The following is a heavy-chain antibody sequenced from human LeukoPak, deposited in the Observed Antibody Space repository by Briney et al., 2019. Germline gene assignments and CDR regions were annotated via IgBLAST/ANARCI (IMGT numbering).Heavy chain of an antibody. CDR1: GGSFSGYY. V-gene: IGHV4-34*01. CDR2: INHSGST. CDR3: ARGHWGGGLDY. D-gene: IGHD3-16*01. Sequence: PSETLSLTCAVCGGSFSGYYWSWIRQPPGKGLEWIGEINHSGSTNYNPSLKSRVTISVDTSKNQFSLKLSSVTAADTAVYYCARGHWGGGLDYWGQGTLVTVSS. J-gene: IGHJ4*02.